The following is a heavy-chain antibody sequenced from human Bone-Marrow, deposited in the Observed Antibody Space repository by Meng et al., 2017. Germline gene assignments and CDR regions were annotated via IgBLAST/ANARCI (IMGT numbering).Heavy chain of an antibody. J-gene: IGHJ1*01. CDR3: ARDLESGSYYNFQH. D-gene: IGHD1-26*01. CDR2: IIPIFGTA. CDR1: GGTFSSYA. V-gene: IGHV1-69*01. Sequence: QGQLVRAGAEVKKPGPSVKVSCKASGGTFSSYAISWVRQAPGQGLEWMGGIIPIFGTANYAQKFQGRVTITADESTSTAYMELSSLRSEDTAVYYCARDLESGSYYNFQHWGQGTLVTVSS.